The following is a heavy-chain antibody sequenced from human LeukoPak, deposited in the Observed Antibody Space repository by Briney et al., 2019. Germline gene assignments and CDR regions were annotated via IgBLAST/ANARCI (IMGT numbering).Heavy chain of an antibody. Sequence: SETLSLTCTVSGGSITDYYWNWLRQPPGKGLEWIGYSDHSGSTNYNPSLKSRVTISLDTSKNQISLKLSSVTAADTAVYHCVRNRAFDIWGQGTMVTVSS. CDR1: GGSITDYY. V-gene: IGHV4-59*01. CDR2: SDHSGST. J-gene: IGHJ3*02. CDR3: VRNRAFDI.